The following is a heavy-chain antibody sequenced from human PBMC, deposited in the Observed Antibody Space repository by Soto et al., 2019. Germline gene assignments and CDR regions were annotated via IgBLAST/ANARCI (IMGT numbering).Heavy chain of an antibody. CDR2: ISSSSSYI. V-gene: IGHV3-21*01. J-gene: IGHJ6*02. CDR1: GFTFSSYS. Sequence: GGSLRLSCAASGFTFSSYSMNWVRQAPGKGLEWVSSISSSSSYIYYADSVKGRFTISRDNAKNSLYLQMNSLRAEDTAVYYCARSQAVAGTMGYYYGMDVWGQGTAVTVSS. CDR3: ARSQAVAGTMGYYYGMDV. D-gene: IGHD6-19*01.